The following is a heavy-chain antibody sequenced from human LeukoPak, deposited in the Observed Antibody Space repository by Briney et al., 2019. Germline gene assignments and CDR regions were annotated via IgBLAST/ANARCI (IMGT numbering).Heavy chain of an antibody. J-gene: IGHJ4*02. CDR3: ATLPWYAGVRDY. V-gene: IGHV1-24*01. CDR1: GYTLTELS. Sequence: ASVKVSCKVSGYTLTELSMHWVRQAPGKGLEWMGGFDPEDGETIYAQKFQGRVTMTEDTSTDTAYMELGSLRSEDTAVYYCATLPWYAGVRDYWGQGTLVTVSS. D-gene: IGHD2-15*01. CDR2: FDPEDGET.